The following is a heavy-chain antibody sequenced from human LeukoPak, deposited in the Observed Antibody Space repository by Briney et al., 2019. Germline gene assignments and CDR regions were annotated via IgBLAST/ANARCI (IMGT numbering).Heavy chain of an antibody. CDR2: ISHDGGAR. D-gene: IGHD6-19*01. CDR1: GFSIGNYG. J-gene: IGHJ5*02. CDR3: ARDWGSSGWYNWFDP. V-gene: IGHV3-30*03. Sequence: WGSLRLSCAVSGFSIGNYGMHWVRQAPDKGLEWVAMISHDGGARYYGDSVKGRLTISRDNSENTLYLQMNSLRVEDTAVYYCARDWGSSGWYNWFDPWGQGTLVTVSS.